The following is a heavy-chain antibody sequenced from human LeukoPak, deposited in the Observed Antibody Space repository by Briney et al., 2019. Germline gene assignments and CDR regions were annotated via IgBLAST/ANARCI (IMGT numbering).Heavy chain of an antibody. V-gene: IGHV4-59*08. CDR3: ARTKSGWYYSDY. J-gene: IGHJ4*02. Sequence: PSETLSLTCTVSGGSISSYYWSWIRQPPGKGLELIGYVYYSGTANYNPSLESRVTILVDTSKNQFSLNLSSVTAADTAVYYCARTKSGWYYSDYWGQGTLVSVSS. CDR1: GGSISSYY. CDR2: VYYSGTA. D-gene: IGHD6-19*01.